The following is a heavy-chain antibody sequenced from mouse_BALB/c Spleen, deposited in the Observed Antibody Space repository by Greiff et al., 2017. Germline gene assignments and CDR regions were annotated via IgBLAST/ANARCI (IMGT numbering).Heavy chain of an antibody. CDR2: ISYDGSN. V-gene: IGHV3-6*02. J-gene: IGHJ3*01. CDR1: GYSITSGYY. D-gene: IGHD4-1*01. CDR3: AREKNWDPFAY. Sequence: EVKLQESGPGLVKPSQSLSLTCSVTGYSITSGYYWNWIRQFPGNKLEWMGYISYDGSNNYNPSLKNRISITRDTSKNQFFLKLNSVTTEDTATYYCAREKNWDPFAYWGQGTLVTVSA.